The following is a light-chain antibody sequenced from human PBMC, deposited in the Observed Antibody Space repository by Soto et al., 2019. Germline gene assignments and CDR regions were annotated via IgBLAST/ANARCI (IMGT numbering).Light chain of an antibody. CDR2: AAS. J-gene: IGKJ1*01. V-gene: IGKV1-6*01. CDR1: QGVRDD. Sequence: AIQMTQSPSSLSASVGDSVTITCRASQGVRDDLAWYQQKPGKAPKLLIYAASSLQSGVPSRFSGSGSGTDFTLTITNLQPDDFATYYCQQYDSFSGTFGQGTKVDIK. CDR3: QQYDSFSGT.